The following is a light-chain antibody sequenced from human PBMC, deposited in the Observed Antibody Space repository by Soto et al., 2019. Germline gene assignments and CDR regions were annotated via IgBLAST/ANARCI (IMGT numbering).Light chain of an antibody. V-gene: IGLV4-69*02. Sequence: QLVLTQSPSASASLGASVKLTCTLSSGHSIYAIAWHQQQPEKGPRYLMKLNSDGSHSKGDGIPDRFSGSSSGAERYLTISSLQSEDEADYYCQTWGNGIGVFGGGTKLTVL. CDR1: SGHSIYA. CDR2: LNSDGSH. CDR3: QTWGNGIGV. J-gene: IGLJ3*02.